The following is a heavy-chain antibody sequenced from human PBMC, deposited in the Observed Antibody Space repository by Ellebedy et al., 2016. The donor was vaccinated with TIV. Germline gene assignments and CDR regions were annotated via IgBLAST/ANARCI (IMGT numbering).Heavy chain of an antibody. CDR3: ARSLVAAHPLYYYDTSGYSDY. Sequence: SETLSLXXTVSGGSVSSGTYYWTWIRQPPGKGLEWIGYIYYSGSTNYNPSLKSRVTIPVDTSKNQFSLKLSSVTAADTAVYYCARSLVAAHPLYYYDTSGYSDYWGQGTLVTVSS. CDR1: GGSVSSGTYY. J-gene: IGHJ4*02. CDR2: IYYSGST. V-gene: IGHV4-61*01. D-gene: IGHD3-22*01.